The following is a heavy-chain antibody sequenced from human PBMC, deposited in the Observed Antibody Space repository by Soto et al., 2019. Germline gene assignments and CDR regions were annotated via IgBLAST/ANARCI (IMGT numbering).Heavy chain of an antibody. V-gene: IGHV4-30-2*01. Sequence: PSETLSLTCAVSGGSIGGVGYSWSWIRQPPGGGLEWIGYMYHSGTFLKSPSLKTRLTMSLDMSKNQFSLTLNSMAAADTAVYFCARAQFYSGSGNLNNLMVGAWGQGIQVTVSS. J-gene: IGHJ5*02. CDR3: ARAQFYSGSGNLNNLMVGA. CDR1: GGSIGGVGYS. CDR2: MYHSGTF. D-gene: IGHD3-10*01.